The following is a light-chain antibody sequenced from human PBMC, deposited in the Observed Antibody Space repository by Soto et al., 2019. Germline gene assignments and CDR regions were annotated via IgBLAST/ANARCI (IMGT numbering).Light chain of an antibody. CDR1: QSVSSSY. CDR3: QHYGSSPWT. J-gene: IGKJ1*01. Sequence: EIVLTQSPATLSLSPGETATLSCGASQSVSSSYLAWYQQKPGLAPRLLICDATSRATGIPNRFSGSGSGTVFTLTISRLEPEDFAVYYCQHYGSSPWTFGQGTKVEIK. V-gene: IGKV3D-20*01. CDR2: DAT.